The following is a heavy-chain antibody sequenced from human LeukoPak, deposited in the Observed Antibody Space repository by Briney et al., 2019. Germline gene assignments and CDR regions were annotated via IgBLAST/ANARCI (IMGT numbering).Heavy chain of an antibody. J-gene: IGHJ6*03. D-gene: IGHD3-10*01. Sequence: AASVKVSCKASGYTCTGYYMHWVRQAPGQGLEWMGRINPNSGGTNYAQKFQGRVTMTRDTSISTAYMELSRLRSDDTAVYYCARDHGSGSYYLYYYYYYMDVWGKGTTVTVSS. CDR2: INPNSGGT. CDR3: ARDHGSGSYYLYYYYYYMDV. V-gene: IGHV1-2*06. CDR1: GYTCTGYY.